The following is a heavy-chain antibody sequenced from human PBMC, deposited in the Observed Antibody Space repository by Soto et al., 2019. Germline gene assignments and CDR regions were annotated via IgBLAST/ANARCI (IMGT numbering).Heavy chain of an antibody. J-gene: IGHJ4*02. CDR1: GFTFSRHW. CDR3: ASRPPDVGYYGVFGY. CDR2: INQDGSEK. Sequence: GRSLRLSCAASGFTFSRHWMSWVRQAPGMGLEWVANINQDGSEKYYVDSVKGRFTISRDNPNNSLFLQMNSLGDEDTAIYYCASRPPDVGYYGVFGYCGQGALVTVSS. V-gene: IGHV3-7*03. D-gene: IGHD3-22*01.